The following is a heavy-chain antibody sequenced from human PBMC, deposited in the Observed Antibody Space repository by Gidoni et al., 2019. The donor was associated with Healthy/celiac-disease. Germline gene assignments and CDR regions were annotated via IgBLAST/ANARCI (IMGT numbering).Heavy chain of an antibody. J-gene: IGHJ4*02. CDR2: ISSSSSYI. D-gene: IGHD3-10*01. CDR3: VLPMVRGVMALLDY. Sequence: EVQLVESGGGLVKPGGSLRLSCAASGFTFSSYSMNWVRQAPGKGLEWVSSISSSSSYIYYADSVKGRFTISRDNAKNSLYLQMNSLRAEDTAVYYCVLPMVRGVMALLDYWGQGTLVTVSS. CDR1: GFTFSSYS. V-gene: IGHV3-21*01.